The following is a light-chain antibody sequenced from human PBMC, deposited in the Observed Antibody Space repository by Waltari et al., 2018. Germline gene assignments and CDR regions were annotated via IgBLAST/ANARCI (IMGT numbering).Light chain of an antibody. Sequence: EIVMTQSPATLSVSPGERVTLPCRASRSFSSHFACYQQKPAQAPRLLISGTSTRATGIPARFSGSGSGTEFTLTISSLQSEDFAVYYCQQYNNWPYTFGQWTKLEI. CDR2: GTS. CDR3: QQYNNWPYT. CDR1: RSFSSH. V-gene: IGKV3-15*01. J-gene: IGKJ2*01.